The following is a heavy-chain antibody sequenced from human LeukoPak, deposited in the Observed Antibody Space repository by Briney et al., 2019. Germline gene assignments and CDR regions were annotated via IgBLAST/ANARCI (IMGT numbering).Heavy chain of an antibody. CDR1: GGSFSGYY. J-gene: IGHJ6*02. V-gene: IGHV4-34*01. Sequence: SETLSLTCAVYGGSFSGYYWTWIRQPPGKGLEWIGEINHSGSTNYNPSLKSRVTISIDTSKSQFSLKLSSVTAEDTAMYYCARKNGLDVWGQGTTVTVSS. CDR3: ARKNGLDV. CDR2: INHSGST.